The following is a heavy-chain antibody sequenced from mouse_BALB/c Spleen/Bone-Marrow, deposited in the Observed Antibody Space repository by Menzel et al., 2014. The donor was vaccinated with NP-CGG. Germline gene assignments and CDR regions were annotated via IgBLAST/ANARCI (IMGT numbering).Heavy chain of an antibody. V-gene: IGHV5-17*02. Sequence: EVNVVESGGGLVQPGGSRKLSCAASGFTFSSFGMHWVRQAPEKGLEWVAYISSGNSTIYYADTVKGRFTISRDNPKNTLFLQMTSLRSEGTAMYYCARGGNFAWFAYWGQGTLVTVSA. D-gene: IGHD2-1*01. CDR1: GFTFSSFG. CDR3: ARGGNFAWFAY. CDR2: ISSGNSTI. J-gene: IGHJ3*01.